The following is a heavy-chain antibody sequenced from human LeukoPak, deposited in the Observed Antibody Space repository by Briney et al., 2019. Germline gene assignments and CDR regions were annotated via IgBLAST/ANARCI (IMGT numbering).Heavy chain of an antibody. CDR2: IYYSGST. Sequence: SETLSLTCTVSGGSISSSSYYWGWIRQPPGKGLEWIGSIYYSGSTYYNPSLKSRVTISVDTSKNQFSLKLSSVTAADTAVYYCARDYSSSWSGGNWFDPWGQGTLVTVSS. CDR3: ARDYSSSWSGGNWFDP. CDR1: GGSISSSSYY. D-gene: IGHD6-13*01. J-gene: IGHJ5*02. V-gene: IGHV4-39*07.